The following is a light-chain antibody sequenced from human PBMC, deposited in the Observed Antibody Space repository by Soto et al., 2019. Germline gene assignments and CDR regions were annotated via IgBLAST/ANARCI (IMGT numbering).Light chain of an antibody. V-gene: IGKV3-11*01. Sequence: EIVLTQSPATLSLSPGERATLSCRASQSVSGYLAWYQHKPGKAPRLLIYDASKRATGIPARLSGSGFGTDFTLTISSLEPEDSAVYYCQQRSKWRTFGQGTKVDIK. CDR2: DAS. J-gene: IGKJ1*01. CDR3: QQRSKWRT. CDR1: QSVSGY.